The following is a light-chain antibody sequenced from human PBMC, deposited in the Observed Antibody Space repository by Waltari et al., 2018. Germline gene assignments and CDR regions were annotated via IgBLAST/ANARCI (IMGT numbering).Light chain of an antibody. CDR1: QSISSY. Sequence: DIQMTQSPSSLSASVGDSVTITCRASQSISSYLNWYQQKPGKAHKLLIYAASSLQSGVPSRFSGSGSVTDFTLTISSLQPEDFATYYCQQSYSTPPTFGQGTRLEIK. CDR3: QQSYSTPPT. CDR2: AAS. V-gene: IGKV1-39*01. J-gene: IGKJ5*01.